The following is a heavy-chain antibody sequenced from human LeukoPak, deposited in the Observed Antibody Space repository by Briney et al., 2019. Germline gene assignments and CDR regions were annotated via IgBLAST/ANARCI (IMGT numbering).Heavy chain of an antibody. CDR1: GFTFSSYA. CDR3: AKEPLGRYFDWLLEYYFDY. CDR2: ISYDGSNK. D-gene: IGHD3-9*01. V-gene: IGHV3-30*18. J-gene: IGHJ4*02. Sequence: GGSLRLSCAASGFTFSSYAMSWVRQAPGKGLEWVAVISYDGSNKYYADSVKGRFTISRDNSKNTLYLQMNSLRAEDTAVYYCAKEPLGRYFDWLLEYYFDYWGQGTLVTVSS.